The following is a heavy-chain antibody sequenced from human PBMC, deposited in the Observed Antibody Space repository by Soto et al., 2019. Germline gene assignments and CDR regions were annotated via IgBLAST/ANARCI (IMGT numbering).Heavy chain of an antibody. J-gene: IGHJ4*02. CDR1: GFTFSSYG. V-gene: IGHV3-33*01. D-gene: IGHD3-22*01. CDR3: ARDDYDSSGYYYVDY. CDR2: IWYDGSNK. Sequence: HPGGSLRLSCAASGFTFSSYGMHWVRQAPGKGLEWVAVIWYDGSNKYYADSLKGRFTISRDNSKKTLYLQVNSLRAEDTAVYFCARDDYDSSGYYYVDYWGQGT.